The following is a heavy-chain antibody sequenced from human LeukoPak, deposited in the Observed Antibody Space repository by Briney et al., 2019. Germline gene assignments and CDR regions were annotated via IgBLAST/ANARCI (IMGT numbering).Heavy chain of an antibody. CDR1: GGSFSGYY. J-gene: IGHJ5*02. Sequence: SETLSLTCVVYGGSFSGYYWNWIRQPPGKGLEWIGEINQSGSTNYNPSLKSRVTISVDTSKIQFFLNLNSVTAADTAAYYCARGVFGRFDPWGQGTLVTVSS. D-gene: IGHD3-10*01. CDR2: INQSGST. V-gene: IGHV4-34*01. CDR3: ARGVFGRFDP.